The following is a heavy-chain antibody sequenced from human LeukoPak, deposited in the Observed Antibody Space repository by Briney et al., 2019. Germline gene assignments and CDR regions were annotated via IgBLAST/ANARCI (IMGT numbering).Heavy chain of an antibody. CDR1: GYSFTSYW. D-gene: IGHD5-18*01. CDR3: ARLIVDTAMASEIRVLDY. V-gene: IGHV5-51*01. Sequence: GESLKISCKGYGYSFTSYWIGWVRQMPGKGLKWMGIIYPGDSDARYSPSFQGQVTISADKSISTAYLQWSSLKASDTAMYYCARLIVDTAMASEIRVLDYWGQGTLVTVSS. J-gene: IGHJ4*02. CDR2: IYPGDSDA.